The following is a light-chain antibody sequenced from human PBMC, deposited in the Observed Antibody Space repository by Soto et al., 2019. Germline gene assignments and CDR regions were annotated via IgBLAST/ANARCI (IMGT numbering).Light chain of an antibody. CDR1: SSDVGGYNY. V-gene: IGLV2-14*01. CDR3: SSYTSSSTLYV. CDR2: EVN. J-gene: IGLJ1*01. Sequence: QSALTQPPSASGSPGQSVTISCSGTSSDVGGYNYVSWYQQHPGKAPKLIIYEVNNRPSGVSHRFSGSKSGNTASLTISGLQAEDEADYYCSSYTSSSTLYVFGTGTKLTVL.